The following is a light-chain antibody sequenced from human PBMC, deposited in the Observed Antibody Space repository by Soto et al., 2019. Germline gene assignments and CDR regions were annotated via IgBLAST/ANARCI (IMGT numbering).Light chain of an antibody. CDR2: DAL. Sequence: EIVLTQSPATLYLSPGDRATLSCRASQSVDWYVAWYQQKPGQAPRLLIYDALKRTTGTPDRFSGSGSGTDFTLTISRLKTEDFAVYYCQQRSNWPPITFGPGTKVDLK. CDR1: QSVDWY. CDR3: QQRSNWPPIT. J-gene: IGKJ3*01. V-gene: IGKV3-11*01.